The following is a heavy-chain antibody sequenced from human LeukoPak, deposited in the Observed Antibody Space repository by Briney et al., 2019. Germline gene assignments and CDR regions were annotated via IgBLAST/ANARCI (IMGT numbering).Heavy chain of an antibody. Sequence: SETLSLTCAVSGGSISSYYWSWIRQPPGKGLEWIGYIYTSGSTNYNPSLKSRVTISVDTSKNQFSLKLSSVTAADTAVYYCARGFGAAIHYFDYWGQGTLVTVSS. CDR3: ARGFGAAIHYFDY. CDR1: GGSISSYY. CDR2: IYTSGST. V-gene: IGHV4-4*09. D-gene: IGHD2-2*01. J-gene: IGHJ4*02.